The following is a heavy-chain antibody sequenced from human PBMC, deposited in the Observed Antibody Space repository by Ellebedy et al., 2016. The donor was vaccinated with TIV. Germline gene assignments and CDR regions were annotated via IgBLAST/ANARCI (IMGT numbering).Heavy chain of an antibody. Sequence: MPSETLSLTCTVSGGSISSSSYYWGWIRQPPGKGLEWIGSIYYGGSTYYNPSLKSRVTISVDTSKNQVSLKLSSVTAADTAVYYCASTDHLESYYFDYWGQGTLVTVSS. CDR1: GGSISSSSYY. V-gene: IGHV4-39*01. J-gene: IGHJ4*02. D-gene: IGHD3-3*01. CDR2: IYYGGST. CDR3: ASTDHLESYYFDY.